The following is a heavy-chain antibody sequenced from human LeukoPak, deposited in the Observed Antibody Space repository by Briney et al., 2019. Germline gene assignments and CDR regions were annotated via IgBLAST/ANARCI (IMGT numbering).Heavy chain of an antibody. V-gene: IGHV4-59*12. J-gene: IGHJ4*02. CDR3: ARDRSRWDLLPFDY. D-gene: IGHD2-15*01. Sequence: SETLSLTCTVSGGSISSYYWSWLRQPPGKGLEWIGYIYYSGSTNYNPSLKSRATMSVDTSKNQFSLKLSSVTAADTAIYCARDRSRWDLLPFDYWGQGALVTVSS. CDR2: IYYSGST. CDR1: GGSISSYY.